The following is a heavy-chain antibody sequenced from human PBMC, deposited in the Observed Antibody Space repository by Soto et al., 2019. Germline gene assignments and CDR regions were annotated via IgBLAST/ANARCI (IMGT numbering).Heavy chain of an antibody. CDR2: MNPDSGNT. CDR1: GYTFTSYD. V-gene: IGHV1-8*01. D-gene: IGHD6-13*01. Sequence: ASVKVSCKASGYTFTSYDINWVRQATGQGLEWMGWMNPDSGNTGYAQNFQGRVTMTRNTSISTAYMELNSLRAEDTAVYYCAKGRGSSWFGGHYNWFDPWGQGTLVTVSS. J-gene: IGHJ5*02. CDR3: AKGRGSSWFGGHYNWFDP.